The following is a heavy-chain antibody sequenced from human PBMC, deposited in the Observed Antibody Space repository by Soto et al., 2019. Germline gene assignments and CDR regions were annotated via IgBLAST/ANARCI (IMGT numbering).Heavy chain of an antibody. CDR1: GYTFTSYY. D-gene: IGHD5-18*01. CDR2: INPSGGST. Sequence: ASVKVSCKASGYTFTSYYMHWVRQAPGQGLEWMGIINPSGGSTSYAQKFQGRVTMTRDTSTSTVYMELSSLRSEDTAVYYCARDTRGYQDTAMATVFDYWGQGTLVTVSS. CDR3: ARDTRGYQDTAMATVFDY. J-gene: IGHJ4*02. V-gene: IGHV1-46*01.